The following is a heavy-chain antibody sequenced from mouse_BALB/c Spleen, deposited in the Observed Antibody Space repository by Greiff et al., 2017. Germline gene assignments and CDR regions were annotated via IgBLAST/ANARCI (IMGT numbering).Heavy chain of an antibody. Sequence: EVKVEESGGGLVQPGGSRKLSCAASGFTFSSFGMHWVRQAPEKGLEWVAYISSGSSTIYYADTVKGRFTISRDNPKNTLFLQMTSLRSEDTAMYYCARSALITTVVAPIDYWGQGTPLTVSS. D-gene: IGHD1-1*01. V-gene: IGHV5-17*02. J-gene: IGHJ2*01. CDR1: GFTFSSFG. CDR3: ARSALITTVVAPIDY. CDR2: ISSGSSTI.